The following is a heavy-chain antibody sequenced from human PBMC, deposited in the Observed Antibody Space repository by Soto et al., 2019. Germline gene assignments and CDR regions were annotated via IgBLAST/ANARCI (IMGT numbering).Heavy chain of an antibody. V-gene: IGHV3-30*18. CDR1: GFTFRSYG. Sequence: VQLVESGGGVVQPGRSLRLSCAASGFTFRSYGMHWVRQAPGKGLEWVAVSSYDGSSQHYADSVKGRFTISRDDSKNTLYLQMNSLRAEDTAVYYCAKDREQQLVRGWFDPWGQGTLVTVSP. D-gene: IGHD6-13*01. CDR3: AKDREQQLVRGWFDP. CDR2: SSYDGSSQ. J-gene: IGHJ5*02.